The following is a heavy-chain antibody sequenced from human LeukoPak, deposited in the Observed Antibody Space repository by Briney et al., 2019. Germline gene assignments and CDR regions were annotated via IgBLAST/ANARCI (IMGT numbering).Heavy chain of an antibody. CDR2: ISSSSNYI. CDR3: ARDYPYSGYDYGPFDY. J-gene: IGHJ4*02. D-gene: IGHD5-12*01. CDR1: GFSSSSNS. Sequence: PGGSLRLSCAASGFSSSSNSMNWVRQAPGKGLEWVSSISSSSNYIYYADSVKGRFTMSRDNAKNSLYLQMNSLRAEDTAVYYCARDYPYSGYDYGPFDYWGQGTLVTVSS. V-gene: IGHV3-21*01.